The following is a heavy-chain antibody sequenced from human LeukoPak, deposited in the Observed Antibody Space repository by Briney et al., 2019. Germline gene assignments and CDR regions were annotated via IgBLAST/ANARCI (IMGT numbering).Heavy chain of an antibody. V-gene: IGHV1-2*02. Sequence: ASVKVSCKASGYTFTGYYMHWVRQAPGQGLELMGWINPNSGGTNYAQKFQGRVTMTRDTSISTAYMELSRLRSDDTAVYYCARGVDYGGNSGPYYYYMGVWGKGTTVTVSS. J-gene: IGHJ6*03. CDR1: GYTFTGYY. D-gene: IGHD4-23*01. CDR3: ARGVDYGGNSGPYYYYMGV. CDR2: INPNSGGT.